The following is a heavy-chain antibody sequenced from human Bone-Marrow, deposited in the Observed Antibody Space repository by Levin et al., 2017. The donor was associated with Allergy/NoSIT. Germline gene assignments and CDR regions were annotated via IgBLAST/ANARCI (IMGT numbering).Heavy chain of an antibody. J-gene: IGHJ3*02. CDR1: GFIFSSYS. Sequence: GGSLRLSCAASGFIFSSYSMHWVRQAPGRGLEWVSSITISGSDKFYRSSVEGRFTISRDNAKNSLFLHMNGLRAEDTAVYYCGRPQGSGWLTEAFEIWGQGTLVAVSS. CDR2: ITISGSDK. D-gene: IGHD6-19*01. V-gene: IGHV3-21*01. CDR3: GRPQGSGWLTEAFEI.